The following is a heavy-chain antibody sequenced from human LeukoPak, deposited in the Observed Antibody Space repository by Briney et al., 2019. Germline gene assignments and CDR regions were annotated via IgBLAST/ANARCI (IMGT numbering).Heavy chain of an antibody. V-gene: IGHV4-59*01. CDR1: GGSISNYY. Sequence: SETLSLTCTVSGGSISNYYWSWIRQPPGKGLEWIGYIFRSGITNYNPSLKSRVTISVDTSRNQYTSRNQFSLKLSSVTAADTAVYYCATATAGYCDGTSCYRVFDYWGQGTLVTVSS. CDR2: IFRSGIT. D-gene: IGHD2-2*02. CDR3: ATATAGYCDGTSCYRVFDY. J-gene: IGHJ4*02.